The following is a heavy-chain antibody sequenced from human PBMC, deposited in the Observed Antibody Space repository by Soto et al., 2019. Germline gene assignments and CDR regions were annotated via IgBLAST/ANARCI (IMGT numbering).Heavy chain of an antibody. J-gene: IGHJ3*01. CDR3: ARHVNPWAQTAFDV. Sequence: QLQLQESGPGLVKPSETLSLTCTVSGGSISSSSYYWGWIRQPPGQGLEWIGSIYYSGSTYYNPSLEGRVTISVDTSKSQFSLKLSAVTAADRAVYYYARHVNPWAQTAFDVWGQGTMVTVSS. V-gene: IGHV4-39*01. CDR2: IYYSGST. CDR1: GGSISSSSYY. D-gene: IGHD7-27*01.